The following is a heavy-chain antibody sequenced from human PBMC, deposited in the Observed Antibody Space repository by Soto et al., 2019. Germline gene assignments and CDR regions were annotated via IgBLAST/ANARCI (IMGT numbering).Heavy chain of an antibody. Sequence: QVQLVQSGGEVKKPGASVTVSCKASGYTFINYHITWVRQAPGQGLEWMAWINTYNGMTDYAQKFQGRVTMTRDTTTSTASMELRNLGSDDTALYFCAKSPRGEMATDWGQGTLVTVSS. CDR3: AKSPRGEMATD. D-gene: IGHD5-12*01. J-gene: IGHJ4*02. V-gene: IGHV1-18*01. CDR1: GYTFINYH. CDR2: INTYNGMT.